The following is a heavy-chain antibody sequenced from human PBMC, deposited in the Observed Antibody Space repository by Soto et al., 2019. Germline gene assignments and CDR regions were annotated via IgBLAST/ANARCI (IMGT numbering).Heavy chain of an antibody. V-gene: IGHV3-64*01. J-gene: IGHJ6*03. D-gene: IGHD1-26*01. CDR1: GFTFSSYA. Sequence: EVQLVESGGGLVQPGGSLRLSCAASGFTFSSYAMHWVRQAPGKGLEYVSAISSNGGSTYYANSVKGRFTISRDNSKNTLYLLMGSLRAEDMAVYYCARDVLGGRYSMDVWGQGTTVTVSS. CDR3: ARDVLGGRYSMDV. CDR2: ISSNGGST.